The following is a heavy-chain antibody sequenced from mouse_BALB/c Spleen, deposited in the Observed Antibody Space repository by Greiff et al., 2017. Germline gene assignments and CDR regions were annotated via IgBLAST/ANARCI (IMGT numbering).Heavy chain of an antibody. J-gene: IGHJ1*01. CDR2: IRNKANGYTT. CDR3: ARGRERLRYFDV. V-gene: IGHV7-3*02. CDR1: GFTFTDYY. D-gene: IGHD1-2*01. Sequence: EVKLQESGGGLVQPGGSLRLSCATSGFTFTDYYMSWVRQPPGKALEWLGFIRNKANGYTTEYSASVKGRFTISRDNSQSILYLQMNTLRAEDSATYYCARGRERLRYFDVWGAGTTVTVSS.